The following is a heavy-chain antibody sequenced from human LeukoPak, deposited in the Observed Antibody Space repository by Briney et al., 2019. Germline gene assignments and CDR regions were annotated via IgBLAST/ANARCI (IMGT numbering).Heavy chain of an antibody. Sequence: SETLSLTCTVSGGSISSYYWSWIRQPAGKGLEWIGRIYTSGSTNYNPSLKSRVTMSVGTSKNQFSLKLSSVTAADTAVYYCARDIPPMLGSYWFDPWGQGTLVTVSS. D-gene: IGHD3-16*01. CDR2: IYTSGST. CDR1: GGSISSYY. J-gene: IGHJ5*02. CDR3: ARDIPPMLGSYWFDP. V-gene: IGHV4-4*07.